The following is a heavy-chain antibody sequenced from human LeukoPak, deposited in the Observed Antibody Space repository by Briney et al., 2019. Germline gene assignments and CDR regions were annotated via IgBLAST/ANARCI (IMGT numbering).Heavy chain of an antibody. Sequence: SQTLSLTCAISGDSVSSNSAAWNWIRQSPSRGLEWLGRTYYRSEWYNDYAVSVKSRITINPDTSKNQFSLQLNSVTPEDTAVYYCARDRVLLWFGEPKYYFDYWGQGTLVTVSS. CDR3: ARDRVLLWFGEPKYYFDY. J-gene: IGHJ4*02. V-gene: IGHV6-1*01. CDR2: TYYRSEWYN. D-gene: IGHD3-10*01. CDR1: GDSVSSNSAA.